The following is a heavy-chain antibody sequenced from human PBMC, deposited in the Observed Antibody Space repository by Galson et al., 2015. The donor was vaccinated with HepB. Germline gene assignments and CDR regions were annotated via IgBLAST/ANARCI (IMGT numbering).Heavy chain of an antibody. J-gene: IGHJ5*02. V-gene: IGHV1-3*01. CDR1: GYTFTSYA. D-gene: IGHD6-13*01. CDR2: ISAGNGNT. Sequence: SVKVSCKASGYTFTSYAMHWVRQAPGQRLEWMGWISAGNGNTKYSQKFQGRVTITRDTSASTAYMELSSLRSEDTAVYYCARVGGSWLTNNWFDPWGQGTLVTVSS. CDR3: ARVGGSWLTNNWFDP.